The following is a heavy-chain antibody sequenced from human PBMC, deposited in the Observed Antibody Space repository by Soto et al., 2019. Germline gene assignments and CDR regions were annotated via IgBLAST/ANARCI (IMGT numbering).Heavy chain of an antibody. CDR2: ISWNSGSI. D-gene: IGHD3-16*02. CDR1: GFTFDDYA. J-gene: IGHJ4*02. CDR3: AKDTGFGGVIVGPVDY. V-gene: IGHV3-9*01. Sequence: PGGSLRLSCAASGFTFDDYAMHWVRQAPGKGLEWVSGISWNSGSIGYADSVKGRFTISRDNAKNSLYLQMNSLRAEDTALYYCAKDTGFGGVIVGPVDYWGQGTLVTVSS.